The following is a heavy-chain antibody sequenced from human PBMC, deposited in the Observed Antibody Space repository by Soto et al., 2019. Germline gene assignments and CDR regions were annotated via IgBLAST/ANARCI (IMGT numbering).Heavy chain of an antibody. Sequence: GGSLRLSCAASGFTFSTYSMNWFRQAPGKGLEWVSYISYTSSTIYYADSVKGRFTISRDNAKNSLFLQMNSLRDEDTAVYYCARDNGLAGSFDPWGQGTLVTVSS. CDR2: ISYTSSTI. D-gene: IGHD2-21*01. J-gene: IGHJ5*02. CDR3: ARDNGLAGSFDP. CDR1: GFTFSTYS. V-gene: IGHV3-48*02.